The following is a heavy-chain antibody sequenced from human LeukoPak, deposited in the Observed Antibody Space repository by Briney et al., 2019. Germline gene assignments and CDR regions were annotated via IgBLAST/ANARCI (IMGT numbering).Heavy chain of an antibody. D-gene: IGHD3-22*01. CDR3: ARVAHYYDSSGYYSLAFDI. Sequence: GASVKVSCKASGYTFTSYGISWVRQAPGQGLEWLGWISAYNGNTNYAQKLQGRVTMTTDTSTSTAYMELRSLRSDDTAVYYCARVAHYYDSSGYYSLAFDIWGQGTMVTVSS. J-gene: IGHJ3*02. CDR1: GYTFTSYG. CDR2: ISAYNGNT. V-gene: IGHV1-18*01.